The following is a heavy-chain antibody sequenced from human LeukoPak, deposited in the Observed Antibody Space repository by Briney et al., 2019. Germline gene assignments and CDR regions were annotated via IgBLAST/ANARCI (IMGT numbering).Heavy chain of an antibody. V-gene: IGHV3-30*03. Sequence: SGGSLRLSCAASGFTFSSYGMPWVRQAPGKGLEWVAVISYDGSNKYYADSVKGRFTISRDNSKNTLYLQMNSLRAEDTAVYYCATEGGYNYVWGSHDYWGQGTLVTVSS. CDR3: ATEGGYNYVWGSHDY. CDR1: GFTFSSYG. D-gene: IGHD3-16*01. CDR2: ISYDGSNK. J-gene: IGHJ4*02.